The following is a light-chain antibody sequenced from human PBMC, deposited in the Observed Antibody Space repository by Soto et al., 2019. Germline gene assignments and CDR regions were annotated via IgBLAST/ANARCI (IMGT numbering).Light chain of an antibody. CDR2: GAS. Sequence: IVMTQSPATLSVSPGERANLSCRASQSVGTKLAWYQQTPGQAPRLLIYGASNRATGVPARISGSVSGTEFTLTIASLQSEDFAVYYCQQYSSWPWTFGQGTKVEIK. CDR1: QSVGTK. CDR3: QQYSSWPWT. J-gene: IGKJ1*01. V-gene: IGKV3-15*01.